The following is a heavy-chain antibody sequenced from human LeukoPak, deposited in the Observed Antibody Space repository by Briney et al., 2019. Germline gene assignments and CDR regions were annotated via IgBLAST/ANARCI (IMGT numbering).Heavy chain of an antibody. V-gene: IGHV1-8*03. CDR2: MNPNSGNT. CDR3: ARDRGYCSSTSCYTFDY. J-gene: IGHJ4*02. D-gene: IGHD2-2*02. Sequence: ASVKVSCKASGYTFTSYDINWVRQATGQGLEWMGWMNPNSGNTGYAQKFQGRVTITRNTSISTAYMELSSLRSEVTAVYYCARDRGYCSSTSCYTFDYWGQGTLVTVSS. CDR1: GYTFTSYD.